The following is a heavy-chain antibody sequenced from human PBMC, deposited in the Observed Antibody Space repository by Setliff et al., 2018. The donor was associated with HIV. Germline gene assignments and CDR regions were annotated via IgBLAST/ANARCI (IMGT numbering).Heavy chain of an antibody. CDR2: INPHSGYT. V-gene: IGHV1-2*04. D-gene: IGHD3-22*01. Sequence: GASVKVSCKPSGYTFTAYNIHWIRQAPGQGFEWMGWINPHSGYTNYAQKFQGWVTMTRDTSISTAYMELTRLRSDDTAMYYCARDFTMISDSHALDPWGQGTLVTVSS. J-gene: IGHJ5*02. CDR3: ARDFTMISDSHALDP. CDR1: GYTFTAYN.